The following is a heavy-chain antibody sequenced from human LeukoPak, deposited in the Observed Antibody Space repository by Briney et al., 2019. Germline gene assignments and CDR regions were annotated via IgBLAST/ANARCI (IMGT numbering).Heavy chain of an antibody. D-gene: IGHD3-16*01. CDR1: GFTFSNYL. CDR3: ARDRNQVDFFGLDV. V-gene: IGHV3-74*01. J-gene: IGHJ6*02. CDR2: IKSDGSFI. Sequence: GESLRLSCAASGFTFSNYLMHWVRQAPGKGLVWVSRIKSDGSFISYADSVKGRFTISRDNAKNTLYLQMNSLRAEDTAVYYCARDRNQVDFFGLDVWGQGTTVTVSS.